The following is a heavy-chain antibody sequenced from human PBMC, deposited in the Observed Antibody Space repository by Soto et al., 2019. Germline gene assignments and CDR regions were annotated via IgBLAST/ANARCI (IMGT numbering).Heavy chain of an antibody. CDR3: AKDGRYGSGSYWDY. D-gene: IGHD3-10*01. V-gene: IGHV3-9*01. J-gene: IGHJ4*02. Sequence: SLRLSCAASGFTFDDYAMHWVRQAPGKGLEWVSGISWNSGSIGYADSVKGRFTISRDNAKNSLYLQMNSLRAEDTALYYCAKDGRYGSGSYWDYWGQGTLVTVSS. CDR2: ISWNSGSI. CDR1: GFTFDDYA.